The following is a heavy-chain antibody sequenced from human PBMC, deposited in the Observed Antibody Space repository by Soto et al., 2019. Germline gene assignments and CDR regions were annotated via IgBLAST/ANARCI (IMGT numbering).Heavy chain of an antibody. CDR2: IKSKTDGGTT. Sequence: GGSLRLSCAASGFTFSNAWMNWVRQAPGKGLEWVGRIKSKTDGGTTDYAAPVKGRFTISRDDSKNTLYLQMNSLKTEDTAVYYCTTQGGATPFYYYYFGMDVWGQGTTVTVSS. D-gene: IGHD1-26*01. V-gene: IGHV3-15*07. CDR1: GFTFSNAW. CDR3: TTQGGATPFYYYYFGMDV. J-gene: IGHJ6*02.